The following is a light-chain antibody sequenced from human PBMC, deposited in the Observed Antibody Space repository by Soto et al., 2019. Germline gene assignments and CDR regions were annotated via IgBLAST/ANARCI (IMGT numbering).Light chain of an antibody. CDR2: KVS. Sequence: DVVMTQSPLSLPVTLGQPASISCRSSQSLVYSDGNTYLNWFQQRPGQSPRRLIYKVSNRDSGVPDRFSGSGSGTDFTLKISRVEAEDFRVYYCMQGTHWPPYTFGQGTKLEIK. V-gene: IGKV2-30*01. CDR3: MQGTHWPPYT. J-gene: IGKJ2*01. CDR1: QSLVYSDGNTY.